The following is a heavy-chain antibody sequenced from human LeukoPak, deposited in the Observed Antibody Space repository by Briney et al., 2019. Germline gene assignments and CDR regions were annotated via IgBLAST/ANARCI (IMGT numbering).Heavy chain of an antibody. CDR3: ARERFLEGGDYMDV. CDR2: IYYSGST. CDR1: GGSISSYY. Sequence: PSGTLSLTCTVSGGSISSYYWSWIRQPPGRGLEWIGYIYYSGSTNYNPSLKSRVTISVDTSKNQFSLKLSSVTAADTAVYYCARERFLEGGDYMDVWGKGTTVTVSS. D-gene: IGHD3-3*01. J-gene: IGHJ6*03. V-gene: IGHV4-59*01.